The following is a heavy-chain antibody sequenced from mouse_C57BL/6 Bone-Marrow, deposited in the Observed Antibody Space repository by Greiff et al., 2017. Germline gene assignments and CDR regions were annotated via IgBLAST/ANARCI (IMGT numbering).Heavy chain of an antibody. Sequence: VQLQQPGAELVKPGASVKMSCKASGYTFTSYWITWVKQRPGQGLEWIGDIYPGSGSTNYNEEFKSKATLTVDTSSSTAYMQLSSLTSEDSAVYYCARRGWLLRDFDYWGQGTTLTVSS. CDR1: GYTFTSYW. D-gene: IGHD2-3*01. CDR3: ARRGWLLRDFDY. CDR2: IYPGSGST. V-gene: IGHV1-55*01. J-gene: IGHJ2*01.